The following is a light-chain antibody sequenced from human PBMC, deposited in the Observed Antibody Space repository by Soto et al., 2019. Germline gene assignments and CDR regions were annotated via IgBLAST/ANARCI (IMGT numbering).Light chain of an antibody. V-gene: IGLV2-14*01. CDR3: TSFTSIHTYV. CDR2: EVT. J-gene: IGLJ1*01. Sequence: QSVLTQPASVSGSPGQSITISCTGTSNDVSGYNFVSWYQQHPDKAPRLMIYEVTNRPSGVSDRFSGSKSGNTASLTISGPQAEDEADYYCTSFTSIHTYVFGTGTKVTLL. CDR1: SNDVSGYNF.